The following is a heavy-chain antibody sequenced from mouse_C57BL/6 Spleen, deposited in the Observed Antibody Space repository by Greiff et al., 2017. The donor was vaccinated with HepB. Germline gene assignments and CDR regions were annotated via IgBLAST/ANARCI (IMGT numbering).Heavy chain of an antibody. J-gene: IGHJ4*01. CDR3: IYSMDY. V-gene: IGHV6-3*01. CDR1: GFTFSNYW. Sequence: EVQLQESGGGLVQPGGSMKLSCVASGFTFSNYWMNWVRQSPEKGLEWVAQIRLKSDNYATHYAESVKGRFTISRDDSKSSVYLQMNNLRAEDTGIYYCIYSMDYWGQGTSVTVSS. CDR2: IRLKSDNYAT. D-gene: IGHD2-1*01.